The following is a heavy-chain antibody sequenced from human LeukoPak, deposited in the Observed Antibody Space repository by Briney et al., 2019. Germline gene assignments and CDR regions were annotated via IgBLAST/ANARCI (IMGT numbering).Heavy chain of an antibody. CDR3: AKDPLAYCGGDCSY. Sequence: GGSLRLSCAASGFTFSTYAMSWVRQAPGKGLEWVAAMSGSYTNTYYADSVKGRFTISRDNSENTLYLQMRSLRAEDTAVYYCAKDPLAYCGGDCSYWGQGTLVTVSS. CDR2: MSGSYTNT. J-gene: IGHJ4*02. V-gene: IGHV3-23*01. CDR1: GFTFSTYA. D-gene: IGHD2-21*02.